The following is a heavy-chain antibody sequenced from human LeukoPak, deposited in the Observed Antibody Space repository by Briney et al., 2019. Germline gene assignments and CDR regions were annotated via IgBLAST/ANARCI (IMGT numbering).Heavy chain of an antibody. CDR2: INHSGST. CDR3: ARATHYYYYGMDV. CDR1: GGSFSGYY. J-gene: IGHJ6*02. V-gene: IGHV4-34*01. Sequence: SETLSLTCAVYGGSFSGYYWSWIRQPPGKGLEWIGEINHSGSTNDNPSLKSRVTISVDTSKNQFSLKLSSVTAADTAVYYCARATHYYYYGMDVWGQGTTVTVSS.